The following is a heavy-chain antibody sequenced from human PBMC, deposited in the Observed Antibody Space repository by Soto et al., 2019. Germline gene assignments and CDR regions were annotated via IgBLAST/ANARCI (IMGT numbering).Heavy chain of an antibody. Sequence: GGSLRLSCAASGFTFDDYAMHWVRQAPGKGLEWVSGISWNSGSIGYADSVKGRFTISRDNAKNSLYLQMNSLRAEDTALYYCAKTYTIDILTGPQDYWGQETLVTVSS. V-gene: IGHV3-9*01. J-gene: IGHJ4*02. D-gene: IGHD3-9*01. CDR3: AKTYTIDILTGPQDY. CDR2: ISWNSGSI. CDR1: GFTFDDYA.